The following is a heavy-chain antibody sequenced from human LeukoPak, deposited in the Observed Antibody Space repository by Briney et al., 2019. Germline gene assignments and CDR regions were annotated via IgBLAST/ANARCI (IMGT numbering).Heavy chain of an antibody. CDR1: GFLLWSYR. CDR3: AKSSEGRYCSGGSCLPDY. CDR2: ICSWRSYI. J-gene: IGHJ4*02. V-gene: IGHV3-21*04. Sequence: GGPLRLFCGAGGFLLWSYRMIGLREAPGEGVEWVSYICSWRSYIYYADSVKARFTIPRDNAKNSLYLQMNSLRAEDKAVYYCAKSSEGRYCSGGSCLPDYWGQGTLVTVSS. D-gene: IGHD2-15*01.